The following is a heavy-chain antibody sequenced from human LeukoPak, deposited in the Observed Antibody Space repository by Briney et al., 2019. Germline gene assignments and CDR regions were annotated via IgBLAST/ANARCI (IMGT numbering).Heavy chain of an antibody. CDR3: ARSPISTFGALAYFDY. V-gene: IGHV1-69*05. D-gene: IGHD3-10*01. CDR1: GYTFTSYG. J-gene: IGHJ4*02. CDR2: VIPIFGTA. Sequence: SVKVSCKASGYTFTSYGISWVRQAPGQGLEWMGGVIPIFGTANYAQKFQGRVTITTDESTSTAYMELSSLRSEDTAVYYCARSPISTFGALAYFDYWGQGTLVTVSS.